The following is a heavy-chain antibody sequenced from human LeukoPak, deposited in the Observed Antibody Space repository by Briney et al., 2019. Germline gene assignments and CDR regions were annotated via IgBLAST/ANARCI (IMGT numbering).Heavy chain of an antibody. CDR1: GYTFTGYY. J-gene: IGHJ4*02. CDR3: ARAENAVTTWFDY. D-gene: IGHD4-17*01. V-gene: IGHV1-2*02. Sequence: ASVTVSCKASGYTFTGYYMHWVRQAPGQGLEWMGWINPNSGGTNYAQKFQGSVTMTRDTSISTAYMELNRLRSDDTAVYYCARAENAVTTWFDYWGQGTLVTVSS. CDR2: INPNSGGT.